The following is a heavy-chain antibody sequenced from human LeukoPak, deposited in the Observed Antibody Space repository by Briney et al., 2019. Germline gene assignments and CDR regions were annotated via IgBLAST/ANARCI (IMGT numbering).Heavy chain of an antibody. V-gene: IGHV3-33*06. CDR1: GFTFSSYA. CDR3: AKGLTAPAHSWFDP. D-gene: IGHD6-13*01. J-gene: IGHJ5*02. CDR2: IWYDGSDE. Sequence: GGSLRLSCAASGFTFSSYAMHWVRQAPGKGLEWVAVIWYDGSDEYYADSVKGRFTISRDNSKNTVYLQTNSLRAEDTAVYYCAKGLTAPAHSWFDPWGQGTLVTVPS.